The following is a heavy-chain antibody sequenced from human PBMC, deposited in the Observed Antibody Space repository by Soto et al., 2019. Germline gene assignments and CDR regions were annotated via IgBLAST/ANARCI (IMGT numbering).Heavy chain of an antibody. CDR1: GFTFSSYA. J-gene: IGHJ4*02. CDR2: ISGSGGST. D-gene: IGHD4-17*01. CDR3: AKDLAPYGDYVLDY. V-gene: IGHV3-23*01. Sequence: GGSLRLSCAASGFTFSSYAMSWVRQAPGKGLEWVSAISGSGGSTYYADSVKGRFTISRDNSKNTLCLQMNSLRAEDTAVYYCAKDLAPYGDYVLDYWGQGTLVTVSS.